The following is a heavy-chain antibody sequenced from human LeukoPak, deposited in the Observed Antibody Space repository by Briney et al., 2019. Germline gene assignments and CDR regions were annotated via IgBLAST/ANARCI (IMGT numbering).Heavy chain of an antibody. V-gene: IGHV4-34*01. D-gene: IGHD6-19*01. CDR1: GGSFSGYY. Sequence: SETLSLTCAVYGGSFSGYYWSWIRQPPGKGLEWIGEINHSGSTNYNPSLKSRVTISVDTSKNQFSLKLSSVTAADTAVYYCARTGGPQWLPRLYSDYWGQGTLVTVSS. CDR3: ARTGGPQWLPRLYSDY. J-gene: IGHJ4*02. CDR2: INHSGST.